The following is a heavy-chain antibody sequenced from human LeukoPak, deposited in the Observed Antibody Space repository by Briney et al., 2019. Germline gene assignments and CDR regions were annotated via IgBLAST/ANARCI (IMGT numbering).Heavy chain of an antibody. CDR3: ARDSPCTSCIEGWFDP. V-gene: IGHV1-3*01. Sequence: GASVKVSCKASGYTFSNYAMHWVRQAPGQRLEWMGWINGGNGNTGYSQKFQDRVTITIDTSASTAYMELSSLRSEDTAVYYCARDSPCTSCIEGWFDPWGQGTLVTVSS. D-gene: IGHD2-2*01. J-gene: IGHJ5*02. CDR1: GYTFSNYA. CDR2: INGGNGNT.